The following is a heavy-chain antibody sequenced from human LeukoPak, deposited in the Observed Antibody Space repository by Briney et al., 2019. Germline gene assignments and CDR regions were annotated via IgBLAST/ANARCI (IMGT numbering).Heavy chain of an antibody. CDR3: ASWSIYSNFYGGRGYYFDY. CDR1: GFTLSSYW. J-gene: IGHJ4*02. D-gene: IGHD4-11*01. CDR2: IKQDGSEK. V-gene: IGHV3-7*01. Sequence: PGGSLRLSCAASGFTLSSYWMSWVRQAPGKGLEWVANIKQDGSEKYYVDSVKGRFTISRDNVKNSLYLQMNSLRAEDTAVYYCASWSIYSNFYGGRGYYFDYWGQGALVTVSS.